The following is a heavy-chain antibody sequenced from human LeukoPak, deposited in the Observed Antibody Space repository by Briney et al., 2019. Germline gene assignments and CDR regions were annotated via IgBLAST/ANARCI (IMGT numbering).Heavy chain of an antibody. Sequence: PGGSLRLSCAASGFTFSLYNMNWVRQAPGKGLEWVSSITTSSVYVYYADSVKGRFTITRDNAKNLLYLQLNSLTGEDTAVYFCARVGDTAMGTVGGVSDVWGQGTVVTVSS. CDR1: GFTFSLYN. V-gene: IGHV3-21*01. CDR2: ITTSSVYV. D-gene: IGHD5-18*01. J-gene: IGHJ3*01. CDR3: ARVGDTAMGTVGGVSDV.